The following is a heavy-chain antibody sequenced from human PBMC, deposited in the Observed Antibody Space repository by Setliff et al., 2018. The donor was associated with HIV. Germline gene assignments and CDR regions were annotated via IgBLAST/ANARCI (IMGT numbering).Heavy chain of an antibody. V-gene: IGHV4-4*02. CDR1: GFTFSNYIM. D-gene: IGHD3-16*01. CDR2: IDHSGGT. Sequence: PGGSLRLSCAASGFTFSNYIMNWVRQAPGKGLEWIGEIDHSGGTKYNPSLTGRVTMSVDKSKDQFSLNLNSVTAADTAVYYCARNPGGHIPLDHWGQGALVTVSS. CDR3: ARNPGGHIPLDH. J-gene: IGHJ4*02.